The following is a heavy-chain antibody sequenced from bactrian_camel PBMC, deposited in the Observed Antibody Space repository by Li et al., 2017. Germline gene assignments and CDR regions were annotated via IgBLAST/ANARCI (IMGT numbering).Heavy chain of an antibody. D-gene: IGHD5*01. CDR3: VRSTGNTDFGY. J-gene: IGHJ6*01. Sequence: DVQLVESGGGLVQSGGSLRLSCAASGFTFGNYFMSWVRQAPGKGLEWISTMTGTGTTSYADLGRFTMSRDNAKNTIHLQMNSLKPEDTAVYYCVRSTGNTDFGYWGQGTQVTVS. CDR1: GFTFGNYF. CDR2: MTGTGTT. V-gene: IGHV3S42*01.